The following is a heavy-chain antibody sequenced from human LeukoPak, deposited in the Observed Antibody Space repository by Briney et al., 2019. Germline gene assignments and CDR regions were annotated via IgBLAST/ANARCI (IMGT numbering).Heavy chain of an antibody. D-gene: IGHD3-3*01. CDR2: INPNSGGT. CDR1: GYTFTGYY. Sequence: ASVKVSCKASGYTFTGYYMHWVRQAPGQGLEWMGWINPNSGGTNYAQKLQGRVTMTTDTSTSTAYMELRSLRSDDTAVYYCARDIARDFWSGYYDYWGQGTLVTVSS. J-gene: IGHJ4*02. V-gene: IGHV1-2*02. CDR3: ARDIARDFWSGYYDY.